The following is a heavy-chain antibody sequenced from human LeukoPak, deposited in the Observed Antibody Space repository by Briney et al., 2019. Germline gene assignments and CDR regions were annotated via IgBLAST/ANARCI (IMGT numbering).Heavy chain of an antibody. D-gene: IGHD1-26*01. CDR3: AKDSDRTLDY. CDR1: GFTFSSYG. V-gene: IGHV3-30*02. Sequence: PGGSLRLSCAASGFTFSSYGMHWVRQAPGKGLEWVAFIRCDGSNKYYADSVKGRFTISRDNSKNTLYLQMNSLRAEDTAVYYCAKDSDRTLDYWGQGTLATVSS. CDR2: IRCDGSNK. J-gene: IGHJ4*02.